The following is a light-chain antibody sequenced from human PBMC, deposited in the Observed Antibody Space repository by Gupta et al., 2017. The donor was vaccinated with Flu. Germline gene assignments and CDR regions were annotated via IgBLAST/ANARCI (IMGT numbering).Light chain of an antibody. CDR2: LGS. CDR3: MQALQTPLT. J-gene: IGKJ4*01. CDR1: QSLLHSNGYSY. V-gene: IGKV2-28*01. Sequence: VRPGGPASISCRSSQSLLHSNGYSYLDWYLQKPGQSPQLLIYLGSNRASGVPDRFSGSGSGTDFTLKISRVEAEDVGVYYCMQALQTPLTFGGGTKVEIK.